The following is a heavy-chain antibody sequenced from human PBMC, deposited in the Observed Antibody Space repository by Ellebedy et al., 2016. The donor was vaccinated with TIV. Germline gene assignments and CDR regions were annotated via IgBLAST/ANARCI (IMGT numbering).Heavy chain of an antibody. D-gene: IGHD1-26*01. CDR3: ASRREVGAIHENDDY. Sequence: GGSLRLSXAASGFTFSSFNMSWVRQAPGKGLEWVSSISSSSTYIYYADSAKGRFTISRDNTKNSLYLLVSSLRAEDTAVYYCASRREVGAIHENDDYWGQGTLVTVSS. J-gene: IGHJ4*02. CDR1: GFTFSSFN. CDR2: ISSSSTYI. V-gene: IGHV3-21*01.